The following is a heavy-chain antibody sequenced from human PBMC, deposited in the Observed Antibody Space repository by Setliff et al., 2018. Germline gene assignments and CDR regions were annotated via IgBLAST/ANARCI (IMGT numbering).Heavy chain of an antibody. V-gene: IGHV4-39*07. CDR3: ARDLGDYGSGSYSIPHYYYYYGMDV. CDR1: GGSISSYY. CDR2: IYYSGST. J-gene: IGHJ6*02. D-gene: IGHD3-10*01. Sequence: PSETLSLTCTVSGGSISSYYWGWIRQPPGKGLEWIGSIYYSGSTYYNPSLKSRVTISVDTSKNQFSLKLSSVTAADTAVYYCARDLGDYGSGSYSIPHYYYYYGMDVWGQGTTVTVSS.